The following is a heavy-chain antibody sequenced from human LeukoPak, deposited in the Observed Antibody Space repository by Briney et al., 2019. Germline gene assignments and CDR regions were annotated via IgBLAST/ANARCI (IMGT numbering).Heavy chain of an antibody. CDR1: GFTFSSYA. CDR2: ISYDGSNK. V-gene: IGHV3-30*04. CDR3: ARGADTAMGAAFDI. J-gene: IGHJ3*02. Sequence: GGSLRLSCAASGFTFSSYAMHWVRQAPGKGLEWVAVISYDGSNKYYADSVKGRFTISGDNSKNTLYLQMNSLRAEDTAVYYCARGADTAMGAAFDIWGQGTMVTVSS. D-gene: IGHD5-18*01.